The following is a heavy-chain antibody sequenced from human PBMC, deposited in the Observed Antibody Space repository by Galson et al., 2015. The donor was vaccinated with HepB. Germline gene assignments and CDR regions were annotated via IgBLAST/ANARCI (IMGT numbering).Heavy chain of an antibody. J-gene: IGHJ4*02. V-gene: IGHV1-69*13. Sequence: SVKVSCKASGGTFSSYAISWVRQAPGQGLEWMGGIIPIFGTANYAQKFQGRVTITADESTSTAYMELSSLRSEDTAVYYCAREGLRFLGEGDYWGQGTLVTVSS. CDR1: GGTFSSYA. CDR2: IIPIFGTA. CDR3: AREGLRFLGEGDY. D-gene: IGHD3-3*01.